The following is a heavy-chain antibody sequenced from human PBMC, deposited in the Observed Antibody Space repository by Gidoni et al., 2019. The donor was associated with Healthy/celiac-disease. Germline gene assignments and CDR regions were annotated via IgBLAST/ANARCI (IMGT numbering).Heavy chain of an antibody. D-gene: IGHD6-19*01. CDR3: ARAEIFGIAVAGPLNYGMDV. J-gene: IGHJ6*02. Sequence: EVQLVESGGGLVQPGGYMRLSCEASVCTLSSYWMPCVRQAPGKGLVGVSRINSDGSSTSYAASVKGRFTISRDNAKNTLYLQMNSLRAEDTAVYYCARAEIFGIAVAGPLNYGMDVWGQGTTVTVSS. V-gene: IGHV3-74*01. CDR1: VCTLSSYW. CDR2: INSDGSST.